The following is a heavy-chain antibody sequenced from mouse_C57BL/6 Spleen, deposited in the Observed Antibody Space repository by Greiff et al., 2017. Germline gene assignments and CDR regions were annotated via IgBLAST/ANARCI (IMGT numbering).Heavy chain of an antibody. CDR2: IYPGDGDT. CDR1: GYAFSSSW. Sequence: VKLMESGPELVKPGASVKISCKASGYAFSSSWMNWVKQRPGKGLEWIGRIYPGDGDTNYNGKFKGKATLTADKSSSTAYMQLSSLTSEDSAVYFCARMKTAQALDYWGQGTTLTVSS. D-gene: IGHD3-2*02. V-gene: IGHV1-82*01. J-gene: IGHJ2*01. CDR3: ARMKTAQALDY.